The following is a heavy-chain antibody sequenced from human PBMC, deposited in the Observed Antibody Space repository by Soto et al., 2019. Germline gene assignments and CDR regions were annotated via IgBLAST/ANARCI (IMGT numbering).Heavy chain of an antibody. J-gene: IGHJ6*02. CDR2: MYNTGST. CDR1: GGYISGHG. D-gene: IGHD2-21*02. Sequence: SETQSLTCTVSGGYISGHGWSWIRQPPGKGLEWIGYMYNTGSTVYNPSFKSRVTISVDTSKNQFSLKLNSVTAADTAVYYCARDLWGYCGTDCYPLDVWGQGTTVTVSS. V-gene: IGHV4-59*11. CDR3: ARDLWGYCGTDCYPLDV.